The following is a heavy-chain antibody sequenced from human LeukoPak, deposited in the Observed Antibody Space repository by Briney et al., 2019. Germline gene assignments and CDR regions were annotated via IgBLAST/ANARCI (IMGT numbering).Heavy chain of an antibody. J-gene: IGHJ5*02. V-gene: IGHV4-59*08. D-gene: IGHD3-16*01. CDR1: GGSISSYY. CDR2: IYYSGST. CDR3: ARGPGAYVWFDP. Sequence: IPSETLSLTCTVSGGSISSYYWSWIRQPPGKGLEWIGYIYYSGSTNYNPSLKSRVTISVDTSKNQFSLELSSVTAADTAVYYCARGPGAYVWFDPWGQGTLVTVSS.